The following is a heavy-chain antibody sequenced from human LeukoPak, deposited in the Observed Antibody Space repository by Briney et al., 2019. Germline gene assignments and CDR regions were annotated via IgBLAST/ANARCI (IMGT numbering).Heavy chain of an antibody. J-gene: IGHJ4*02. CDR2: IIPILGIA. CDR1: GYTFTSYG. Sequence: SVKVSCKASGYTFTSYGISWVRQAPGQGLEWMGRIIPILGIANYAQKFQGRVTITADKSTSTAYMELSSLRSEDTAVYYCARDPPSSFSDYWGQGTLVTVSS. CDR3: ARDPPSSFSDY. V-gene: IGHV1-69*04.